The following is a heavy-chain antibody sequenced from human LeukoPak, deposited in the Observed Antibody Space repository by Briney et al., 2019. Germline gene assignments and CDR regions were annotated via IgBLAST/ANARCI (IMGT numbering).Heavy chain of an antibody. V-gene: IGHV3-23*01. CDR3: AKEFVPAAILSYYYMDV. D-gene: IGHD2-2*01. CDR2: ISGSGGST. J-gene: IGHJ6*03. Sequence: GGSLRLSCVASGFTFSTYAMSWVRQAPGKWLEWVSAISGSGGSTHYAESVKGRSTISRDNSKNTLYLQINSVRAEDTAVYYCAKEFVPAAILSYYYMDVWGRGTTVTVSS. CDR1: GFTFSTYA.